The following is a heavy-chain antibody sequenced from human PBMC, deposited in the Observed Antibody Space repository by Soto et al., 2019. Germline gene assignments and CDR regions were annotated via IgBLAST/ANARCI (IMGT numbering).Heavy chain of an antibody. D-gene: IGHD2-2*01. V-gene: IGHV1-18*01. Sequence: QVQLVQSAGEVKKPGASVKVSYKASGYSFTSYGISWVRRAPGQGLEWMGWISPYNGHTQFVERFQGRVTMTTDTSTKTAYMELRNLRSDDTAHYYCARDLTIVPATHPRLENYGMDVWGQGTTVIVSS. J-gene: IGHJ6*02. CDR1: GYSFTSYG. CDR2: ISPYNGHT. CDR3: ARDLTIVPATHPRLENYGMDV.